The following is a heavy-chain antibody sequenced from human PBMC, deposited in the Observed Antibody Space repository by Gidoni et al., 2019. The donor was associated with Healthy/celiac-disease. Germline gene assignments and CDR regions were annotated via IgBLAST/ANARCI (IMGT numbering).Heavy chain of an antibody. J-gene: IGHJ4*02. CDR2: INPSGGST. Sequence: QVQLVQSGAEVKKPGASAKVSCKASGYTFTSYYMHWVRQAPGQGLEWMGIINPSGGSTSYGQKFQGRVTMTRDTSTSTVYMELSSLRSEDTAVYYCARETDAKGDDYWGQGTLVTVSS. V-gene: IGHV1-46*01. CDR1: GYTFTSYY. D-gene: IGHD3-16*01. CDR3: ARETDAKGDDY.